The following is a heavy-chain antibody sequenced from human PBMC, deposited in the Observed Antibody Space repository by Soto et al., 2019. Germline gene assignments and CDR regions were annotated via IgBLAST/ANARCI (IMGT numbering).Heavy chain of an antibody. D-gene: IGHD4-17*01. CDR1: GGSFSGYY. CDR3: ARGYGGKETDS. V-gene: IGHV4-34*01. CDR2: INHSGGT. J-gene: IGHJ4*02. Sequence: PSETLSLTCAVYGGSFSGYYWSWIRQPPVKGLEWIGEINHSGGTNYNPSLKSRVTISVDTSKNQFSLKLSSVTAADTAVFYCARGYGGKETDSWGQGTLVTVSS.